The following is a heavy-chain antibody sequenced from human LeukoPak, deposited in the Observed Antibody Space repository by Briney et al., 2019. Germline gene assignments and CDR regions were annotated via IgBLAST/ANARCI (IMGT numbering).Heavy chain of an antibody. CDR1: GGTFSSYA. Sequence: ASVKVSCKASGGTFSSYAISWVRQAPGQGLEWMGWMNPNSGNTGYAQKFQGRVAMARSTLISTAYMELNSLRSEDTAVYYCARVEFSSGYSHIYWGQGTLVTVSS. CDR2: MNPNSGNT. D-gene: IGHD3-22*01. J-gene: IGHJ4*02. CDR3: ARVEFSSGYSHIY. V-gene: IGHV1-8*02.